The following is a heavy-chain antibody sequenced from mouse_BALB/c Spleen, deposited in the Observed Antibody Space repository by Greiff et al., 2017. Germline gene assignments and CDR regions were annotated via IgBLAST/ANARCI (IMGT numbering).Heavy chain of an antibody. CDR2: ISSGGSYT. Sequence: DVKLVESGGDLVKPGGSLKLSCAASGFTFSSYGMSWVRQTPDKRLEWVATISSGGSYTYYPDSVKGRFTISRDNAKNTLYLQMSSLKSEDTAMYYCARRYGSENWFAYWGQGTLVTVSA. CDR3: ARRYGSENWFAY. D-gene: IGHD1-1*01. CDR1: GFTFSSYG. J-gene: IGHJ3*01. V-gene: IGHV5-6*02.